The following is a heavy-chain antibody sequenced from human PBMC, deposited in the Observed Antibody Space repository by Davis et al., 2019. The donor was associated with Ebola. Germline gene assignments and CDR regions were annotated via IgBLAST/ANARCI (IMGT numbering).Heavy chain of an antibody. CDR2: IYYSGST. CDR3: ARGTFDWLNLPGYYFDY. CDR1: GGSISSYY. J-gene: IGHJ4*02. V-gene: IGHV4-59*01. Sequence: SETLSLTCTVSGGSISSYYWSWIRQPPGKGLEWIGYIYYSGSTNYNPSLKSRVTISVDTSKNQFSLKLSSVTAADTAVYYCARGTFDWLNLPGYYFDYWGQGTLVTVSS. D-gene: IGHD3-9*01.